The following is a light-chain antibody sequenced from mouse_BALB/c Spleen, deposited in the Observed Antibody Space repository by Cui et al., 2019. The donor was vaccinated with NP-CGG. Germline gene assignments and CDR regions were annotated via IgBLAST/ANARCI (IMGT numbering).Light chain of an antibody. CDR2: GAT. Sequence: QHVVTPESSPTTTPGETVTPTTRPCTGAATTSNYANCVQEKQTNLFIGLISGATNQAPGVPARFSGSLIGTRAALTITGPRTEDGAIYFGALWSANPWVFGGGTKLTVL. CDR1: TGAATTSNY. J-gene: IGLJ1*01. CDR3: ALWSANPWV. V-gene: IGLV1*01.